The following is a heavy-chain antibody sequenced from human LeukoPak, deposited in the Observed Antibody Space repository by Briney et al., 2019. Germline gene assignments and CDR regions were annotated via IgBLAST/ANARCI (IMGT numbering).Heavy chain of an antibody. V-gene: IGHV4-59*08. D-gene: IGHD5-18*01. CDR1: GGSISSYY. Sequence: SETPSLTCTVSGGSISSYYWSWIRQPPGKGLEWIGYIYYSGSTNYNPSLKSRVTISGDTSKNQFSLKVRSVTAADTAVYYCARNRGYNYGYSFDSWGQGTLVTVSS. CDR2: IYYSGST. CDR3: ARNRGYNYGYSFDS. J-gene: IGHJ4*02.